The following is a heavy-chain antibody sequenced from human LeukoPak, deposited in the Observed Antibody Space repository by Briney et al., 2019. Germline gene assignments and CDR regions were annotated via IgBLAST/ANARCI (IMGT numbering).Heavy chain of an antibody. Sequence: ASVKVSCKASGYTFTNYAITWVRQAPGQGLEWMGWISASNGNTNYAQKLQGRVTMTTDTSTSTAYMELRSLRSDDTAVYYCARADCSGDSCCSPFDYWGQGTLVTVSS. CDR3: ARADCSGDSCCSPFDY. CDR2: ISASNGNT. CDR1: GYTFTNYA. V-gene: IGHV1-18*01. J-gene: IGHJ4*02. D-gene: IGHD2-15*01.